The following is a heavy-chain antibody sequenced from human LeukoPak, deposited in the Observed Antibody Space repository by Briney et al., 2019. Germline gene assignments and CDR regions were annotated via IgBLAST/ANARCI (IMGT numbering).Heavy chain of an antibody. CDR1: GFTFSSHA. Sequence: PGASLRLSCAASGFTFSSHAMSWVPQAPGKGLEGVSAISGSGGSTYYADSVKGRFTISRDSSKNTLYLQMKSLRAEDTAVYYWAKGPSTAMVFYWFDPWSQGTLVTVSS. V-gene: IGHV3-23*01. CDR2: ISGSGGST. CDR3: AKGPSTAMVFYWFDP. J-gene: IGHJ5*02. D-gene: IGHD5-18*01.